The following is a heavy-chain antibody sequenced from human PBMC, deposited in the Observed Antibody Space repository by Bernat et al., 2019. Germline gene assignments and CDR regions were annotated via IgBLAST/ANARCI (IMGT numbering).Heavy chain of an antibody. V-gene: IGHV2-5*02. Sequence: QITLKESGPTLVKPTQTRTLTCTFSGFSLSTSGVGVGWIRQPPGKALEWLALIYWDDDKRYSPSLKSRLTITKDTSKNQVVLTMTNMDPVDTATYYCAHSRNGPEDLDAFDIWGQGTMINVSS. J-gene: IGHJ3*02. CDR3: AHSRNGPEDLDAFDI. CDR1: GFSLSTSGVG. D-gene: IGHD2-8*01. CDR2: IYWDDDK.